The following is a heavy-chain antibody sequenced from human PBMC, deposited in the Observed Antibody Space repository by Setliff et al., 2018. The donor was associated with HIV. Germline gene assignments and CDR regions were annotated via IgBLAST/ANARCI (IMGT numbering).Heavy chain of an antibody. CDR2: ISNRGTT. Sequence: TSETLSLTCSVSGASVSSRSFFWGWVRQSPGKGPEWIGSISNRGTTYDNPSLKSRVTIYVDTANNEISLRLSSVTAEDTAVYRCARPHSGRGGGAWFDPWGQGIQVTVSS. CDR3: ARPHSGRGGGAWFDP. D-gene: IGHD6-19*01. CDR1: GASVSSRSFF. J-gene: IGHJ5*02. V-gene: IGHV4-39*01.